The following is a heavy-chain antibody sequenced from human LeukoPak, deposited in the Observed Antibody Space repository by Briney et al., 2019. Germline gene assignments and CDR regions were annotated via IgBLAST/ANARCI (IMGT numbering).Heavy chain of an antibody. J-gene: IGHJ3*02. Sequence: SETLSIICTVSGGSISSYYWSWIRQPPGKGLEWIGYVYYSGSTNYNPSLKSRVTMSVDTSKNQFSLKLSSVTAADTAVYYCARGNTYYDILTRYYGAFDIWGQGTMVTVSS. CDR2: VYYSGST. D-gene: IGHD3-9*01. V-gene: IGHV4-59*01. CDR1: GGSISSYY. CDR3: ARGNTYYDILTRYYGAFDI.